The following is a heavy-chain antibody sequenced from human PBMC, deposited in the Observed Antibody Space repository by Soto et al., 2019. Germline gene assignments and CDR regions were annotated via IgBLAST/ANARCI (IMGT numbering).Heavy chain of an antibody. CDR2: ISAYNGNT. Sequence: ASVKVSCKASGYTFTSYGISWVRQAPGQGLEWMGWISAYNGNTNYAQKLQGRVTMTTDTSTSTAYMELRSLRSDDTAVYYCAAHQKRGSGSVTNWFDPWGQGTLVTVSS. CDR1: GYTFTSYG. CDR3: AAHQKRGSGSVTNWFDP. V-gene: IGHV1-18*01. D-gene: IGHD3-10*01. J-gene: IGHJ5*02.